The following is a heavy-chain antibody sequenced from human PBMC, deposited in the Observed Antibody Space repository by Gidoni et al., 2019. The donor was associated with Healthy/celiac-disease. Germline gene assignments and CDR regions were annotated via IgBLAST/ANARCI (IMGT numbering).Heavy chain of an antibody. CDR2: INHSGST. V-gene: IGHV4-34*01. Sequence: QVQLQQWGAGLLKPSATLSLTCAVYGGSFSGYYWSWIRQPPGKGLEWIGEINHSGSTNYNPSLNSRVTISVDTSKNQFSLKLSSVTAADTAVYYCARGLELSPDYWGQGTLVTVSS. D-gene: IGHD1-7*01. J-gene: IGHJ4*02. CDR3: ARGLELSPDY. CDR1: GGSFSGYY.